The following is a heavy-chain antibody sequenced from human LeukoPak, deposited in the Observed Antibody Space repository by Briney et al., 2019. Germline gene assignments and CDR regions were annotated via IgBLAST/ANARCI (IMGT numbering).Heavy chain of an antibody. CDR3: ARDRGDKGGSCFDY. Sequence: SQTLSLTCVIAGDSVSSNTAAWNWIRQSPLRGLEWLGRTYYRSKWYNDYAVSVKSRITINPDTSKNQFSLQLNSVTPEDTAVYYCARDRGDKGGSCFDYWGQGTLVTVSS. J-gene: IGHJ4*02. CDR1: GDSVSSNTAA. D-gene: IGHD2-15*01. CDR2: TYYRSKWYN. V-gene: IGHV6-1*01.